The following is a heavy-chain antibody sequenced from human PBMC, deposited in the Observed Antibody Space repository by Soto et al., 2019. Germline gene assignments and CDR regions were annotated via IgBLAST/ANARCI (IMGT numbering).Heavy chain of an antibody. J-gene: IGHJ6*02. CDR1: GYSFTSYW. Sequence: GESLKISCKGSGYSFTSYWISWVRQMPGKGLEWMGRIDPSDSYTNYSPSFQGHVTISADKSISTAYLQWSSLKASDTAMYYCATSIAAESQDYYYYGMDVWGQGTTVTVSS. CDR2: IDPSDSYT. D-gene: IGHD6-13*01. CDR3: ATSIAAESQDYYYYGMDV. V-gene: IGHV5-10-1*01.